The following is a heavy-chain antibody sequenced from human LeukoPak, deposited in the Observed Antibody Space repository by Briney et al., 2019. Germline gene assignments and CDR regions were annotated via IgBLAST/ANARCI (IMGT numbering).Heavy chain of an antibody. CDR2: IWYDGHNK. J-gene: IGHJ4*02. Sequence: GGSLRLSCAASGFTFSRYGMHWVRQAPGKGLEWLAIIWYDGHNKYYADSGKGRFTISRDNSKNTLFLEMNDLRAEDTALYYCAREWGMIAVAGGPGYWGQGTLVTVS. CDR3: AREWGMIAVAGGPGY. V-gene: IGHV3-33*08. CDR1: GFTFSRYG. D-gene: IGHD3-22*01.